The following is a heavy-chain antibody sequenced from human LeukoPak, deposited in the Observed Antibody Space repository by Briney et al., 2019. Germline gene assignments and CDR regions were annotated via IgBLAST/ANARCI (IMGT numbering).Heavy chain of an antibody. D-gene: IGHD2-2*01. V-gene: IGHV3-23*01. Sequence: GGSLRLSCAASGFTFSDYAMTWVRQTPGKGLEWVSVISGGGDSADYADSVKGRFTISRDNSKNTLYLQMNSLRAEDTALYYCAKLGCTSTICYANYWGQGTLVTVSS. J-gene: IGHJ4*02. CDR3: AKLGCTSTICYANY. CDR2: ISGGGDSA. CDR1: GFTFSDYA.